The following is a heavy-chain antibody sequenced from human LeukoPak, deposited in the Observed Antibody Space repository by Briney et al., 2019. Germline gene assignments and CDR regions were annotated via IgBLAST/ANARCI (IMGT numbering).Heavy chain of an antibody. J-gene: IGHJ4*02. V-gene: IGHV3-7*01. Sequence: GGSLRLSCAASGFTFSSYAMHWVRQAPGKGLEWVANIKKDGSEKNYVDSVKGRFTISRDNAKNSLYLQMNSLRPEDTAVYYCLVFLGGGQGILVTVSS. D-gene: IGHD3-3*01. CDR1: GFTFSSYA. CDR2: IKKDGSEK. CDR3: LVFLG.